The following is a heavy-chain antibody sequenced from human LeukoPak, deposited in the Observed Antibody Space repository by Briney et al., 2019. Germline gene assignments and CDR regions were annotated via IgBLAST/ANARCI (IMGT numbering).Heavy chain of an antibody. CDR2: ISSNGGST. D-gene: IGHD5-12*01. CDR3: ARGSGYSGYGLDY. J-gene: IGHJ4*02. V-gene: IGHV3-64*01. Sequence: PGGSLRLSCAASGFTFSSYAMHWVRQAPGKGLEYVSAISSNGGSTYYANSVKGRFTISRDNSKNTLYLQMGSLRAEDMAVYYCARGSGYSGYGLDYWGQGTLVTVSP. CDR1: GFTFSSYA.